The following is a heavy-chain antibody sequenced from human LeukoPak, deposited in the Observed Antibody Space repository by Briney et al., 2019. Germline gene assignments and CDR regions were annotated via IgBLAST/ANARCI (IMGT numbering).Heavy chain of an antibody. J-gene: IGHJ4*02. CDR3: VRGENDY. CDR1: GFTFSDYY. CDR2: ISNSGSTI. V-gene: IGHV3-11*01. Sequence: GGSLRLSCAASGFTFSDYYMNWIRQAPGKGLEWVSYISNSGSTIYYADSVKGRFTISRDNAKNSLYLQMNSLRAEDTAVFYCVRGENDYWGQGTPVTVSS.